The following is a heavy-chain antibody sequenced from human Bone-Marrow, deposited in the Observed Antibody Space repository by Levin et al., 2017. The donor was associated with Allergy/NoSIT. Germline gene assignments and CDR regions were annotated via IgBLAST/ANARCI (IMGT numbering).Heavy chain of an antibody. V-gene: IGHV1-18*01. CDR1: GYTFTSYG. CDR3: ASPGYSSGWYAFDI. Sequence: WASVKVSCKASGYTFTSYGISWVRQAPGQGLEWMGWISAYNGNTNYAQKLQGRVTMTTDTSTSTAYMELRSLRSDDTAVYYCASPGYSSGWYAFDIWGQGTMVTVSS. CDR2: ISAYNGNT. J-gene: IGHJ3*02. D-gene: IGHD6-19*01.